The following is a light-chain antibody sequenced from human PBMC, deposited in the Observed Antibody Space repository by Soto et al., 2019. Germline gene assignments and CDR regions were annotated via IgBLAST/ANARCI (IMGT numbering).Light chain of an antibody. J-gene: IGLJ1*01. CDR2: DVT. CDR1: YSDVGRYNF. Sequence: QSVLTQPRSVSGSPGQAVTISCTGTYSDVGRYNFVSWYQHHPGKAPKLMIYDVTERPSGVPDRFSGSKSGNTAYLTISGLQAEDEADYYCCSYAGGSYVFGTGTKLTVL. CDR3: CSYAGGSYV. V-gene: IGLV2-11*01.